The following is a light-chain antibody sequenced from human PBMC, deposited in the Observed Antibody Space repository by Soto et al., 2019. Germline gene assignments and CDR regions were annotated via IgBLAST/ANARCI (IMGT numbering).Light chain of an antibody. CDR3: CSYVGSNNYV. J-gene: IGLJ1*01. CDR2: EVT. V-gene: IGLV2-8*01. CDR1: SSDVGGYNY. Sequence: QSVLTQSPSASGSPGQSVAISCTGTSSDVGGYNYVSWYQQYPGKAPKLIMYEVTKRPSGVPDRFSGSKSSNTASLTVSGLQAEDEADYYCCSYVGSNNYVFGTGTKVTVL.